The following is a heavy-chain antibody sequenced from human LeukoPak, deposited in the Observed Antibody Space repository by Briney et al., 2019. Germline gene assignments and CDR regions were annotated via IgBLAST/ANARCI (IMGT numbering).Heavy chain of an antibody. CDR3: ASYDYGAFDI. Sequence: GGSLRLSCAASGFTFTSFGMHWVRQAPGKGLEWVSCISSSSNYINYADSVKGRFTISRDNAKNSLYLQMNSLRAEDTAVYYCASYDYGAFDIWGQGTMVTVSS. CDR2: ISSSSNYI. V-gene: IGHV3-21*01. CDR1: GFTFTSFG. J-gene: IGHJ3*02. D-gene: IGHD4-17*01.